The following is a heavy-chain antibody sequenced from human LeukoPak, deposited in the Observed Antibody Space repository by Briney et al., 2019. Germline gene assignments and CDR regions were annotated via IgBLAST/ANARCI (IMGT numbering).Heavy chain of an antibody. CDR1: GFTFSSYA. CDR3: AKVHRAPPARLDRSGFDY. CDR2: ISGSGGST. V-gene: IGHV3-23*01. J-gene: IGHJ4*02. Sequence: GGSLRLSCAASGFTFSSYAMSWVRQAPGKGLEWVSAISGSGGSTYYADSVKGRVTISRGNAKNTLYLQMNSLRAEDTAVYYCAKVHRAPPARLDRSGFDYWGQGTLVTVSS. D-gene: IGHD3-22*01.